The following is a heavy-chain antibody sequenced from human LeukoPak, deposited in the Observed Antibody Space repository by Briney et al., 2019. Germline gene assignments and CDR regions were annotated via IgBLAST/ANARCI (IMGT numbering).Heavy chain of an antibody. CDR3: ARKVATVVTLDYYYYYGMDV. D-gene: IGHD4-23*01. CDR1: GFTFSSYW. J-gene: IGHJ6*02. V-gene: IGHV3-7*04. Sequence: GGSLRLSCAASGFTFSSYWMSWVRQAPGKGLEWVANIKHGGSEKYYVDSVKGRFTISRDNAENSLYLQMNSLRAEDTAVYYCARKVATVVTLDYYYYYGMDVWGQGTTVTVS. CDR2: IKHGGSEK.